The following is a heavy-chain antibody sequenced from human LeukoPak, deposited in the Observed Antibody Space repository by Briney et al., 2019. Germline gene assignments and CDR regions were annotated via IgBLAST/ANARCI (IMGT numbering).Heavy chain of an antibody. CDR1: GDSIKSYY. V-gene: IGHV4-59*01. Sequence: PSETLSLTCAVSGDSIKSYYWRWVRQPPGKALKWIGYIYYSGSTNYSPSLKSRVTISLDTSRNQFSLKLSSVAAADTAMYYCASAVVVPAGFMDVWGKGTTVTVSS. D-gene: IGHD2-2*01. CDR3: ASAVVVPAGFMDV. J-gene: IGHJ6*03. CDR2: IYYSGST.